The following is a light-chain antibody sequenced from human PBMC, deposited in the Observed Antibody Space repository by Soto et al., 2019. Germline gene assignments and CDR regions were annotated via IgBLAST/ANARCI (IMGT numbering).Light chain of an antibody. CDR3: QVWDTSTFHPI. CDR1: NIGTKS. V-gene: IGLV3-21*04. J-gene: IGLJ2*01. Sequence: SSELTQSPSVSVAPGRTARVACEGNNIGTKSVHWYQQRPGQAPVVVVYYDSDRPSGIPERFSGSNSGNTATLTISSVEAGDEADYYCQVWDTSTFHPIFRGGTKLTVL. CDR2: YDS.